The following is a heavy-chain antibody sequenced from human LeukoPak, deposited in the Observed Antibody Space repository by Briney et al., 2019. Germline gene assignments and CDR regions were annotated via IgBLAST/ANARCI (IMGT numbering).Heavy chain of an antibody. Sequence: GGTLTLSCRPSGFTFSSYGMDCSRQAPGKGLERVSYISTSSNRIDYADSVKCRFTMSRDNAKNLLYLKMNSLRDEDTAMYYCARVSAPGTSGWYFGYWGQGTLVTVSS. CDR2: ISTSSNRI. J-gene: IGHJ4*02. CDR3: ARVSAPGTSGWYFGY. CDR1: GFTFSSYG. D-gene: IGHD6-19*01. V-gene: IGHV3-48*02.